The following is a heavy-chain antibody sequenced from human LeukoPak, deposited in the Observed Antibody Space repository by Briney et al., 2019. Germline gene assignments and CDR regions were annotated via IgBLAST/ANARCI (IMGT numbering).Heavy chain of an antibody. Sequence: PSETRSPTSTVDAGSIGSYYWSWIRQPHRKGLEWIGYTYYSGSTNYNPSLKSRSTISVDTSKNQFSLKLSSVTAADTAVYYCARECSGGSCYPDGAFDIWGQGTTVTVSS. J-gene: IGHJ3*02. V-gene: IGHV4-59*01. CDR1: AGSIGSYY. CDR3: ARECSGGSCYPDGAFDI. CDR2: TYYSGST. D-gene: IGHD2-15*01.